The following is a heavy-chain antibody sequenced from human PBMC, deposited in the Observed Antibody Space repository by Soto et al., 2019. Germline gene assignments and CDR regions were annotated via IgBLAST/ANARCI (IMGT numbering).Heavy chain of an antibody. J-gene: IGHJ6*02. Sequence: QVQLQVSGPGLVKPSETLSLTCSVSGGSVNDYYWSWVRQPPGKGLEWIGFVYYIGSTNYNPSLNSPVTILVEPSKNKFSMKLRSVNAAATAVYYCARGANYYYYPGIDVWGQGTTVTVSS. V-gene: IGHV4-59*02. CDR3: ARGANYYYYPGIDV. CDR2: VYYIGST. D-gene: IGHD1-26*01. CDR1: GGSVNDYY.